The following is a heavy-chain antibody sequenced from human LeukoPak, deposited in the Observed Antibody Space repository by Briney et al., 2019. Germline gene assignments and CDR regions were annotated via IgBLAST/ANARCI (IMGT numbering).Heavy chain of an antibody. J-gene: IGHJ1*01. CDR2: IYHSGST. D-gene: IGHD2-2*01. CDR3: ARRYCSSTSCFLIQH. V-gene: IGHV4-4*02. Sequence: GSLRLSCAASGFTFSSYEMNWVRQAPGKGLEWIGEIYHSGSTNYNPSLKSRVTISVDKSKNQFSLKLSSVTAADTAVYYCARRYCSSTSCFLIQHWGQGTLVTVSS. CDR1: GFTFSSYEM.